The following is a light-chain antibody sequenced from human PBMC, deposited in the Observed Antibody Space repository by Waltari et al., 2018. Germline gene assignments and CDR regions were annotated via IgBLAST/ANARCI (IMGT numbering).Light chain of an antibody. Sequence: DIQMTQTPSSLSASVGDRVTITCRAIQRLSYWLAWSQQKPVKAPKLLVYSASSRESGVPSRFSGSVSGTEYTLTISRLQPDDFATYYCHQYDTYPSTFGQGTKVEIK. CDR2: SAS. CDR1: QRLSYW. J-gene: IGKJ2*01. CDR3: HQYDTYPST. V-gene: IGKV1-5*03.